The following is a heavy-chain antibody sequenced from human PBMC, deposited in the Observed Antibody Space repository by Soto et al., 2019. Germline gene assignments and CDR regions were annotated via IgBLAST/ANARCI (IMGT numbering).Heavy chain of an antibody. CDR2: IYWNDDK. CDR3: AHSHRNYDFLSGYYALFDY. CDR1: GFSLRSSGVG. D-gene: IGHD3-3*01. V-gene: IGHV2-5*01. J-gene: IGHJ4*02. Sequence: APTRVNATQTLTLTCTFTGFSLRSSGVGVGWIRQPPGKAPEWLALIYWNDDKSYSPSLNSRLTITKDTSRNQVVLKMTNMDPVDTATYYCAHSHRNYDFLSGYYALFDYWGQGTLVTVSS.